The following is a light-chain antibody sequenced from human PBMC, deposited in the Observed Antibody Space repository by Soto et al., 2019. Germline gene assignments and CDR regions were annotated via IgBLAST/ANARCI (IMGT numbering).Light chain of an antibody. V-gene: IGKV3-11*01. CDR1: QNIHTN. CDR3: HQRQYWPPIT. J-gene: IGKJ5*01. Sequence: EIVLTQSPGTLSLSPGERATLSCRAGQNIHTNLAWYQQKPGQAPRLLIYDASNRATGIPARFSGSGSGTDFTLTISSLEPEDFAVYYCHQRQYWPPITFGQGTRREIK. CDR2: DAS.